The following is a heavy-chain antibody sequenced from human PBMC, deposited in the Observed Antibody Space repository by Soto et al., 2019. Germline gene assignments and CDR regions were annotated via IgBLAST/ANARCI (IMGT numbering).Heavy chain of an antibody. J-gene: IGHJ4*02. CDR3: VKVVVAANRPTDFDS. CDR1: GGSINSNNYY. CDR2: LDYDVRA. Sequence: PAETLSLTFTVSGGSINSNNYYWAWIRQPPGKGLAGIASLDYDVRANYNPSIKSCVTISIDTSKNQFSLRMRSVTAADTAIYYCVKVVVAANRPTDFDSWGQGTLVTVSS. D-gene: IGHD2-15*01. V-gene: IGHV4-39*01.